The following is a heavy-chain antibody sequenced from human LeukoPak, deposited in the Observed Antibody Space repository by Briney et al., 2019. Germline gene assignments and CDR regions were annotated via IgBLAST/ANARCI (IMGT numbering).Heavy chain of an antibody. CDR3: ARDPGYCSGGSCSYYYYYMDV. Sequence: SVKVSCKASGGTFSSYAISWVGQAPGQRLEWMGGIIPIFGTANYAQKFQGRVTITTDESTSTAYMELSSLRSEDTAVYYCARDPGYCSGGSCSYYYYYMDVWGKGTTVTVSS. CDR1: GGTFSSYA. J-gene: IGHJ6*03. CDR2: IIPIFGTA. D-gene: IGHD2-15*01. V-gene: IGHV1-69*05.